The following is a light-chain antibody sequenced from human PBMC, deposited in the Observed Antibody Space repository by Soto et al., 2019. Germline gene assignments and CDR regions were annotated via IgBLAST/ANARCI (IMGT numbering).Light chain of an antibody. CDR3: SSYSSGSTLYV. V-gene: IGLV2-14*03. CDR2: DVS. CDR1: SSDVGGYNY. Sequence: QSALTQPASVSGSPGQSITISCTGTSSDVGGYNYVSWYQHHPGKAPKLMIYDVSVRPSGVSNRFSGSESGNTASLTISGLQAEDEAAYYCSSYSSGSTLYVFGTGTKLTVL. J-gene: IGLJ1*01.